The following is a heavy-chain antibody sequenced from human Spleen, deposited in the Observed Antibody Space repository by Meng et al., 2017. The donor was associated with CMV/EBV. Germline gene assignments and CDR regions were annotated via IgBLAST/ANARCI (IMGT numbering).Heavy chain of an antibody. CDR2: IDPHSGGT. J-gene: IGHJ3*02. Sequence: ASVKVSCKASGYTFTGYYMHWVRQAPGQGLEWMGWIDPHSGGTNYAQKFQGSVTMTRDTSISTAYMELSRLRSDDTAVYYCARDSVFGVVTAFDIWGQGTMVTVSS. CDR3: ARDSVFGVVTAFDI. CDR1: GYTFTGYY. V-gene: IGHV1-2*02. D-gene: IGHD3-3*01.